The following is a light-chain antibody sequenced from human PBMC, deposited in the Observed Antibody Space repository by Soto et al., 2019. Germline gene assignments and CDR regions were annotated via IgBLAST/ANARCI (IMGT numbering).Light chain of an antibody. CDR3: SSYTNINTRACV. V-gene: IGLV2-14*01. CDR1: SGDIGSYNR. Sequence: LTQPASVSGSPGQSITISCTGTSGDIGSYNRVSWYQQHPGKAPKLIIYEVTDRPSGVSNRFSGSKSGSTASLTISGLQAEDEAEYYCSSYTNINTRACVFGTGTKGTVL. CDR2: EVT. J-gene: IGLJ1*01.